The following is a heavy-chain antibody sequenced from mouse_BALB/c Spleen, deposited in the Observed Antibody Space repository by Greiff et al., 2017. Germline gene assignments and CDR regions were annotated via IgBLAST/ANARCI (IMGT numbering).Heavy chain of an antibody. D-gene: IGHD4-1*01. V-gene: IGHV3-6*02. J-gene: IGHJ3*01. CDR1: GYSITSGYY. CDR2: ISYDGSN. Sequence: ESGPGLVKPSQSLSLTCSVTGYSITSGYYWNWIRQFPGNKLEWMGYISYDGSNNYNPSLKNRISITRDTSKNQFFLKLNSVTTEDTATYYCALGPSWFAYWGQGTLVTVSA. CDR3: ALGPSWFAY.